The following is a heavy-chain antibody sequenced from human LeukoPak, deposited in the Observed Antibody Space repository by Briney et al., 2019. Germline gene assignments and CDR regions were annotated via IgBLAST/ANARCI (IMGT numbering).Heavy chain of an antibody. CDR2: ITGSGGST. D-gene: IGHD5-18*01. CDR3: AKDTASSWWYFDL. J-gene: IGHJ2*01. Sequence: SGGSLRLSCAVSGLTFSSYGMNWVRQAPGKGLEWVSAITGSGGSTYYADSVKGRFTISGDNSKNTLYLQMNSLRAEDTAVYYCAKDTASSWWYFDLWGRGTLVTVSS. V-gene: IGHV3-23*01. CDR1: GLTFSSYG.